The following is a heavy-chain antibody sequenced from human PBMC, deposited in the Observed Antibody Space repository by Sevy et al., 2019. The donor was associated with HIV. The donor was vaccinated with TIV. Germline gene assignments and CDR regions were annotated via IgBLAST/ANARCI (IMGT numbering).Heavy chain of an antibody. CDR3: AKTGTPYDFWSGYYDY. Sequence: GESLKISCAASGFTFSSYGMHWVRQAPGKGLEWVAVISYDGSNKYYADSVKGRFTISRDNSKNTLYLQMNSLRAEDTAVYYCAKTGTPYDFWSGYYDYWGQGTLVTVSS. V-gene: IGHV3-30*18. J-gene: IGHJ4*02. CDR2: ISYDGSNK. CDR1: GFTFSSYG. D-gene: IGHD3-3*01.